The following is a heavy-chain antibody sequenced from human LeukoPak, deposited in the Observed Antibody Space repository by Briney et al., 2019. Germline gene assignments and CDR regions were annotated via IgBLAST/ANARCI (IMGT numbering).Heavy chain of an antibody. V-gene: IGHV4-61*01. CDR2: IYYSSGST. Sequence: PSYALSLTCTVSGASLSSGRYHWLWLGQPPEKGVEWMGYIYYSSGSTNYNPSLKSRVTISVDTSTNQFSLRLSSVTDADTAVFYCARRLRMAVRGDAIDICRQGPMVPVSS. D-gene: IGHD6-19*01. CDR1: GASLSSGRYH. CDR3: ARRLRMAVRGDAIDI. J-gene: IGHJ3*02.